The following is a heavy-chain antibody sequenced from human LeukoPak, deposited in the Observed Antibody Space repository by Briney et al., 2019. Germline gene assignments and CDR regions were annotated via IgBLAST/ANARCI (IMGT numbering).Heavy chain of an antibody. CDR3: TTVFLHLNLFDY. CDR2: IRSKAYGGTT. J-gene: IGHJ4*02. V-gene: IGHV3-49*03. CDR1: GFTFGDYA. D-gene: IGHD2/OR15-2a*01. Sequence: GGSLRLSCTASGFTFGDYAMSWFRQAPGKGLEWVGFIRSKAYGGTTEYAASVKGRFTISRDDSKNTLYLQMNSLKTEDTAVYYCTTVFLHLNLFDYWGQGTLVTVSS.